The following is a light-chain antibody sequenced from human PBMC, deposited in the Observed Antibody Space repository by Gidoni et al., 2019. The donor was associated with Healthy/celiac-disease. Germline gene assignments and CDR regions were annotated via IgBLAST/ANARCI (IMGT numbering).Light chain of an antibody. V-gene: IGLV3-19*01. CDR1: SLRSYY. J-gene: IGLJ2*01. CDR2: GKN. Sequence: SSELTQEPAVSVALGQTVRITCQGDSLRSYYASWYQQKPGQAPVLVISGKNNRPAGIPDRFSGSSSGSTASLTITGPQAEDEADYYCNSRDSSGNHLEVFGGGTYLNVL. CDR3: NSRDSSGNHLEV.